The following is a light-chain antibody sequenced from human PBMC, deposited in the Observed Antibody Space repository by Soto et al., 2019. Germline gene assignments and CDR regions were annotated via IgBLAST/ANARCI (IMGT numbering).Light chain of an antibody. Sequence: EIVMTQSPLTLPVTPGEPASISCMSIRILLYNNTYNYLDWYVQKPGQSPQLLIYFGSNRAPGVPDRFSGSGSGTDFTLKINRVEAEDVGTYYCMQALQSLTFGQGTRLEIK. CDR1: RILLYNNTYNY. V-gene: IGKV2-28*01. CDR2: FGS. J-gene: IGKJ5*01. CDR3: MQALQSLT.